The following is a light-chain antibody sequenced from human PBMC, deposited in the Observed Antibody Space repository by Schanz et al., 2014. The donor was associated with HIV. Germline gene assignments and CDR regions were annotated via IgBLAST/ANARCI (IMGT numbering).Light chain of an antibody. CDR2: EVT. Sequence: QSALTQPPSASGSPGQSVTISCTGTSSDVGGYNFVSWYQEHPGKAPKLLIYEVTKRPSGVSGRFSGSKSGNTASLTVSGLQAEDEANYYCTSYASTSTVVFGGGTKLTVV. CDR1: SSDVGGYNF. J-gene: IGLJ2*01. V-gene: IGLV2-8*01. CDR3: TSYASTSTVV.